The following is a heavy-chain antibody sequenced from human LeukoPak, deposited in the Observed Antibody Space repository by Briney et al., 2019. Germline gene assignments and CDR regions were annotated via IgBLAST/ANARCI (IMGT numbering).Heavy chain of an antibody. J-gene: IGHJ1*01. Sequence: GGSLRLSCAASGFTFDDYAMHWVRQAPGKGLEWVSGISWNSGSIGYADSVKGRFTISRDNAKNSLYLQMNSLRAEDMALYYCAKAHSSGWYPVEYFQHWGQGTLVTVSS. CDR3: AKAHSSGWYPVEYFQH. D-gene: IGHD6-19*01. CDR1: GFTFDDYA. CDR2: ISWNSGSI. V-gene: IGHV3-9*03.